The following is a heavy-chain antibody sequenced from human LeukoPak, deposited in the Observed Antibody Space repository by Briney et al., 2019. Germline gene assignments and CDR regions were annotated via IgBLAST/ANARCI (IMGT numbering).Heavy chain of an antibody. D-gene: IGHD3-10*01. J-gene: IGHJ4*02. Sequence: YPSATQSLTCTVSGGSISGYYWSWIRQPAGKGLEWIGRIYTSVSTTYNPPLKSRVTMSVDTSKNQFSLKLNSVTAADTAVYYCASLQDYYGSGGTTVWGQGTLVTVSS. CDR3: ASLQDYYGSGGTTV. CDR2: IYTSVST. V-gene: IGHV4-4*07. CDR1: GGSISGYY.